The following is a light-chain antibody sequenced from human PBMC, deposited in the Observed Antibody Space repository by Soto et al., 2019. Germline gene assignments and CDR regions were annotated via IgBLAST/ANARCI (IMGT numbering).Light chain of an antibody. Sequence: QSVLTQPPSASGTPGQRVTISCSGSSSNIGSNTVNWYQQLPGTAPNLLIYSNNQRPSGVPDRFSGSKSGTSASLAISGLQSEDEADYYCAAWDDSRNGYVFGTGTKLTVL. CDR1: SSNIGSNT. CDR3: AAWDDSRNGYV. CDR2: SNN. V-gene: IGLV1-44*01. J-gene: IGLJ1*01.